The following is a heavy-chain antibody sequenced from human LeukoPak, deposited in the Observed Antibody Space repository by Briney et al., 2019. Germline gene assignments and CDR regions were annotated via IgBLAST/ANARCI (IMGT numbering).Heavy chain of an antibody. CDR1: GGTFSSYA. J-gene: IGHJ4*02. V-gene: IGHV1-2*02. D-gene: IGHD3-10*01. Sequence: ASVKVSCKASGGTFSSYAISWVRQAPGQGLEWMGWISPNTGDTNYAQKFQGRVTMTRDTSITTAYMELRSLRSDDRAVYYCARIGEDYWGQGTLVTVSS. CDR3: ARIGEDY. CDR2: ISPNTGDT.